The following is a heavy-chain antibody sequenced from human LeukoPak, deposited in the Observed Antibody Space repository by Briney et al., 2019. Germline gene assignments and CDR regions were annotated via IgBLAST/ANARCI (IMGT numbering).Heavy chain of an antibody. CDR2: IYYSGST. Sequence: KSSETLSLTCTVSGYSISSSYYWGWIRQPPGKGLEWIGSIYYSGSTYYNPSLKSRVTISVDTSKNQFSLKLSSVTAADTAVYYCARHVIGVPSGGPIGYCSSTSCSSPFFDYWGQGTLVTVSS. V-gene: IGHV4-39*01. CDR1: GYSISSSYY. D-gene: IGHD2-2*01. CDR3: ARHVIGVPSGGPIGYCSSTSCSSPFFDY. J-gene: IGHJ4*02.